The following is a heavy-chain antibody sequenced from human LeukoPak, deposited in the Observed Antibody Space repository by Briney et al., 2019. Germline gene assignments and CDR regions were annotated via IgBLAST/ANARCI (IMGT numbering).Heavy chain of an antibody. Sequence: GESLKISCQGFGYSFTSYWIGWVHQMPGKGMEWMGVIYPGDLRVRYNPSFQGQVTISVDKSINTAYLQWVSLRASDSAMYYCACRDLTSTWSFPWGQGTLVTVSS. V-gene: IGHV5-51*07. CDR2: IYPGDLRV. CDR3: ACRDLTSTWSFP. D-gene: IGHD6-13*01. J-gene: IGHJ5*02. CDR1: GYSFTSYW.